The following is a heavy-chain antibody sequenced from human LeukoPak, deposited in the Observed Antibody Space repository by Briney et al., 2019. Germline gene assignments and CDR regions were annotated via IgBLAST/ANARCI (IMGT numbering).Heavy chain of an antibody. CDR3: AGQRDTIFGAGSMDV. V-gene: IGHV3-53*01. CDR2: IYSCGST. D-gene: IGHD3-3*01. CDR1: GFTVSSNY. Sequence: GRSLRLSCAASGFTVSSNYMSWVRQAPGKGLEWVSVIYSCGSTYYADSVKCRFTISRDNSNNTLYLQMNSLRAEDKAVYYCAGQRDTIFGAGSMDVWGKGTTVTVSS. J-gene: IGHJ6*03.